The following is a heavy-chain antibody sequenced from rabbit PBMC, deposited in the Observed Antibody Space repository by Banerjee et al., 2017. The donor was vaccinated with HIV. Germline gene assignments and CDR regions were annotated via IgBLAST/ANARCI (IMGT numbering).Heavy chain of an antibody. D-gene: IGHD6-1*01. CDR1: GFSFSSYW. CDR2: IDAGSGSA. CDR3: ARVGYTYGDGGDGYSKWGL. Sequence: QSLEESGGDLVKPGVSLTLTCTASGFSFSSYWMNWVRQAPGKGLEWIGCIDAGSGSAYYASWVNGRFPISRHNAQNTLYLQLTSLTAADTATYFCARVGYTYGDGGDGYSKWGLWGPGTLVTVS. V-gene: IGHV1S40*01. J-gene: IGHJ4*01.